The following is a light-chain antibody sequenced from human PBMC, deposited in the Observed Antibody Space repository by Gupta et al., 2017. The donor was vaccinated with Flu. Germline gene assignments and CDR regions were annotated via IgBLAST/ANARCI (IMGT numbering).Light chain of an antibody. CDR1: QSISSW. CDR3: QQYNYYWT. J-gene: IGKJ1*01. CDR2: KAS. Sequence: DIQMTQSPSTLSASVGDRVTITCRASQSISSWLAWYQQKPGKAPKLLIHKASSLQSGVPSRFSGSESGTEFTLTSSSLQPDDFATYYCQQYNYYWTFGQGTKVEIK. V-gene: IGKV1-5*03.